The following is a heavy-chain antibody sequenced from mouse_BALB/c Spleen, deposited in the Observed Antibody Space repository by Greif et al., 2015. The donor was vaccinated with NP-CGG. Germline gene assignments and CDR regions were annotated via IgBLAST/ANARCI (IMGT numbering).Heavy chain of an antibody. CDR1: GFSLTSYG. CDR2: IWAGGST. Sequence: VNVVESGPGLVAPSQSLSITCTVSGFSLTSYGVHWVRQPPGKGLEWLGVIWAGGSTNYNSALMSRLSISKDNSKSQVFIKMNSLQTDDTAMYYCARGDSFAYWGQGTLVTVSA. CDR3: ARGDSFAY. J-gene: IGHJ3*01. V-gene: IGHV2-9*02.